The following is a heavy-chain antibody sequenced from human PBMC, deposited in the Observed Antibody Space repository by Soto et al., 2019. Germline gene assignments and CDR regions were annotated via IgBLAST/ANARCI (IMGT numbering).Heavy chain of an antibody. CDR2: IWYDGSNK. J-gene: IGHJ6*03. CDR3: ARAGYYYGSGSYYPAEYYYYYYYMDV. Sequence: QVQLVESGGGVVQPGRSLRLSCAASGFTFSSYGMHWVRQAPGKGLEWVAVIWYDGSNKYYADSVKGRFTISRDNSKITLYLQMNSLRAEDTAVYYCARAGYYYGSGSYYPAEYYYYYYYMDVWGKGTTVTVSS. V-gene: IGHV3-33*01. D-gene: IGHD3-10*01. CDR1: GFTFSSYG.